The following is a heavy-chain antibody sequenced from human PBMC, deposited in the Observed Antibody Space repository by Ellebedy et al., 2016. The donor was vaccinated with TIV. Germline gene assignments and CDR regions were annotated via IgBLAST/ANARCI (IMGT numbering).Heavy chain of an antibody. CDR2: FDPEDGET. J-gene: IGHJ5*02. CDR1: GYTLTELS. CDR3: ASGGTKGEYKWLDP. V-gene: IGHV1-24*01. D-gene: IGHD2-8*01. Sequence: AASVKVSCKVSGYTLTELSIHWVRQAPGKGLEWMGGFDPEDGETTNAQKFQGRLSLTRNTSISTAYMELSSLRSEDTAVYYCASGGTKGEYKWLDPWGQGTLVTVSS.